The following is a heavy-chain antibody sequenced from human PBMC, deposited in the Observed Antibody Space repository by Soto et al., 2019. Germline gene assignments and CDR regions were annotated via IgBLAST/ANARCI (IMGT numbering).Heavy chain of an antibody. D-gene: IGHD3-10*01. CDR3: AYTSGSHLGSQQN. J-gene: IGHJ4*02. CDR1: GFTFSNYA. V-gene: IGHV3-23*01. CDR2: ISGGGRSP. Sequence: GGSLRLSCAASGFTFSNYAMSWVRQAPGKGLEWLSGISGGGRSPYYADSVKGRFTISRDNSKNTLYLQMNSLRVEDTALYYCAYTSGSHLGSQQNWGQGTPVTVSS.